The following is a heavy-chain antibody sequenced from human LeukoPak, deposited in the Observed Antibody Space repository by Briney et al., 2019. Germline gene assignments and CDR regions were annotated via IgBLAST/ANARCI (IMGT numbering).Heavy chain of an antibody. CDR1: GFTFSSYW. D-gene: IGHD5-18*01. Sequence: GGSLRLSCAASGFTFSSYWMSWVRQAPGKGLEWVANIKQDGSEKYYVDSVKGRFTISRDNAKNSLYLQMNSLRAEDTAVYYCARARYSYGYPAFDYWGQGTLVTVSS. CDR2: IKQDGSEK. J-gene: IGHJ4*02. CDR3: ARARYSYGYPAFDY. V-gene: IGHV3-7*01.